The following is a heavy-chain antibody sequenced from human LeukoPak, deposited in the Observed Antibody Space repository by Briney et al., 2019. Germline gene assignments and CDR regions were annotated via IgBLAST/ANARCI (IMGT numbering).Heavy chain of an antibody. V-gene: IGHV1-69*05. Sequence: SVKVSCKASGGTFSSYAISWVRQAPGQRLEWMGGIIPIFGTANYAQKFQGRVTITTDESTSTAYMELSSLRSEDTAVYYCASSGRYSSSWRPWYYYYYMDVWGKGTTVTVSS. CDR3: ASSGRYSSSWRPWYYYYYMDV. CDR1: GGTFSSYA. J-gene: IGHJ6*03. CDR2: IIPIFGTA. D-gene: IGHD6-13*01.